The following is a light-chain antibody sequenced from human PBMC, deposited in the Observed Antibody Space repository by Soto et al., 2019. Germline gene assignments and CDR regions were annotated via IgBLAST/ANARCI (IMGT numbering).Light chain of an antibody. CDR3: CSYAGSTSHYV. J-gene: IGLJ1*01. CDR2: EVN. Sequence: QSALTQPAAVSGSTGQSITISCTGTSSDVGYYNLVSWYQQHPGKAPKLIIYEVNKRPSGFSNRFSGSKSGNTASLTISGLQAEDEPDYYCCSYAGSTSHYVFGTGTKLTVL. CDR1: SSDVGYYNL. V-gene: IGLV2-23*02.